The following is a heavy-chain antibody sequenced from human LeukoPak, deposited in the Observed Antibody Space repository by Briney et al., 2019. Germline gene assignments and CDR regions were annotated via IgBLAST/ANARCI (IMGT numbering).Heavy chain of an antibody. D-gene: IGHD3-22*01. J-gene: IGHJ4*02. CDR1: GFTFSSYS. CDR3: ASINYYDSSGSDTLLNFDY. Sequence: GGSLRLSCAASGFTFSSYSMNWVRQAPGKGLEWVSSISSSSSYIYYADSVKGRFTISRDNAKNSLYLQMNSLRAEDTAVYYCASINYYDSSGSDTLLNFDYWGQGTLVTVSS. CDR2: ISSSSSYI. V-gene: IGHV3-21*01.